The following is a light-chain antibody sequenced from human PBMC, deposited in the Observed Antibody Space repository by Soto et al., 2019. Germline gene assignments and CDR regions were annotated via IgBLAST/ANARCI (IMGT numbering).Light chain of an antibody. Sequence: QSALTQPASVSGSPGQSITISCTGTSSDVGYYNLVSWYQQHPGKAPKLMIYEDSKRPSGVSNRFSGSKSVNTASLTISGLQAEDEADYYCCSYAGSRTYVFGSGTKLTVL. CDR1: SSDVGYYNL. V-gene: IGLV2-23*01. CDR3: CSYAGSRTYV. CDR2: EDS. J-gene: IGLJ1*01.